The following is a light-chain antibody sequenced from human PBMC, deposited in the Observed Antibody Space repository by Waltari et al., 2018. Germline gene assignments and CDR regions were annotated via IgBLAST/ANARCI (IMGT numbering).Light chain of an antibody. CDR3: HSRDASGVAGS. CDR1: SLRSYY. Sequence: SSELTQDPAVSVAMGQTVRITCQGESLRSYYASWYQQRPGQAPILVIYDKNNRPSGVPDRFSGSSSHNTGLLTITGAQAEDEASYYCHSRDASGVAGSFGGGTKLTVL. V-gene: IGLV3-19*01. CDR2: DKN. J-gene: IGLJ2*01.